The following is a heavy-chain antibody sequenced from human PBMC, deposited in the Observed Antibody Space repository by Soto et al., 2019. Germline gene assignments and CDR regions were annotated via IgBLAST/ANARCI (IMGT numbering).Heavy chain of an antibody. CDR2: INHSGST. J-gene: IGHJ2*01. Sequence: QVRLQQWGAGLLKPSEPLPLTCAVYGGSFSDYYWSWIRQPPGKGLEWIGEINHSGSTNYNPSLKSRVTIAVDTSKNQFSLKLNSVTAADTAVYYCAREVPSRYFDLWGRGTPVTGSS. V-gene: IGHV4-34*01. CDR1: GGSFSDYY. D-gene: IGHD3-10*01. CDR3: AREVPSRYFDL.